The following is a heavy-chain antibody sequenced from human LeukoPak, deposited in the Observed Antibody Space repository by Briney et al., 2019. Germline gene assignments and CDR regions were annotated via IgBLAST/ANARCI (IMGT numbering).Heavy chain of an antibody. CDR1: GYTFTDYH. D-gene: IGHD2-2*01. Sequence: ASVKVSCKASGYTFTDYHVHWVRQAPGQGLEWMGWISPNTGGTNYAQKFQGRVTMTRDTSISTAYMELTRLRSDDTAMSYCAIWHSDTTSCSSLDYWGGGPLVTVPS. CDR3: AIWHSDTTSCSSLDY. V-gene: IGHV1-2*02. CDR2: ISPNTGGT. J-gene: IGHJ4*01.